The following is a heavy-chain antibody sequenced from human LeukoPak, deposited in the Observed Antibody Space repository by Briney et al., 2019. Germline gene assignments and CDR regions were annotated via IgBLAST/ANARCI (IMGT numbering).Heavy chain of an antibody. CDR2: INWNCGNT. CDR3: ARERHYDAFDI. V-gene: IGHV3-20*04. Sequence: GGSLRLSCAASRFTFDDYGMIGVRQAPGKGLEGGSVINWNCGNTVYADSGKGRFTISRDTAKNHLYLQMNSLRAEDTALYYCARERHYDAFDIWGQGTMVTVSS. CDR1: RFTFDDYG. D-gene: IGHD3-10*01. J-gene: IGHJ3*02.